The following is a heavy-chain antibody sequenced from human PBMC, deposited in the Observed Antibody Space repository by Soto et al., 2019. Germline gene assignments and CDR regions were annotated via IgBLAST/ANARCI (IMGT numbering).Heavy chain of an antibody. J-gene: IGHJ4*02. V-gene: IGHV4-34*01. Sequence: QVQLHQWGAGLLKPSETLSLACSIYSGSFSGFYWSWIRQPPGKRLEWIGEISQSGSTNYNPSLKSRVSISVDTSKNQFSLNLTSVTAADTAVYYCARAQKVSGSSQTRPDFWGQGALVTVSS. CDR1: SGSFSGFY. CDR2: ISQSGST. CDR3: ARAQKVSGSSQTRPDF. D-gene: IGHD6-6*01.